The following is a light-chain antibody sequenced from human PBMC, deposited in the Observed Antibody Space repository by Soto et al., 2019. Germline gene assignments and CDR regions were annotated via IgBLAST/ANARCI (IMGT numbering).Light chain of an antibody. J-gene: IGKJ4*01. CDR1: QNITTF. Sequence: DIQMTQSPSSLSASVGGRVTITCRSSQNITTFLNWYQQKPGKAPNLLIYASSSLQTGVPSRFSGSGSGTDFTLTITSLQPEDFATYYCQQNYIRPLTFGGGTRVEL. V-gene: IGKV1-39*01. CDR2: ASS. CDR3: QQNYIRPLT.